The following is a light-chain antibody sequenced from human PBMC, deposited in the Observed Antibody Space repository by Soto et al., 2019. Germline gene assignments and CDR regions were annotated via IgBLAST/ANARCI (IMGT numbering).Light chain of an antibody. J-gene: IGKJ1*01. CDR3: QQYNNYFWA. Sequence: DIQMTQSPSTVSASVGDRVTITCRASQNINTWLAWYQQKPGKAPKLLILKASSLESGVPSRFSGSGSGTEFTLTISSLQPGDLATYYCQQYNNYFWAFGQGTKVDIK. CDR2: KAS. V-gene: IGKV1-5*03. CDR1: QNINTW.